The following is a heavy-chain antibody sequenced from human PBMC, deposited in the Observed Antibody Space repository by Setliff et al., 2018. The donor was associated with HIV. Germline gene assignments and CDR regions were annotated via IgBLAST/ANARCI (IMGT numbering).Heavy chain of an antibody. CDR3: GAGGYQNAFDI. J-gene: IGHJ3*02. D-gene: IGHD3-22*01. V-gene: IGHV1-3*01. CDR1: GYTFTSYS. Sequence: GASVKVSCKASGYTFTSYSMHWVRQAPGQRLEWMGWINAGNGNTKYSQKLQGRVTMTTDTSTSTAYMELRSLRSDDTAVYYCGAGGYQNAFDIWGQGTMVTVSS. CDR2: INAGNGNT.